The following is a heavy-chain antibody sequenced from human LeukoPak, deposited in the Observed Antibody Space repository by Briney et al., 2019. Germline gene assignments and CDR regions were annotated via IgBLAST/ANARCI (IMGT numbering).Heavy chain of an antibody. D-gene: IGHD3-3*01. CDR3: ARDWTYYDFWSGYFIH. CDR2: IYHSGST. J-gene: IGHJ4*02. CDR1: GYSISSGCY. V-gene: IGHV4-38-2*02. Sequence: SETLSLTCTVSGYSISSGCYWGWIRQPPGKGLEWIGSIYHSGSTYYNPSLKSRVTISVDTSKNQFSLKLSSVTAADTAVYYCARDWTYYDFWSGYFIHWGQGTLVTVSS.